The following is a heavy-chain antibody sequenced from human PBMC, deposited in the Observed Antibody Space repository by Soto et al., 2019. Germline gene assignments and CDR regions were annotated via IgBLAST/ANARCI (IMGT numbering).Heavy chain of an antibody. CDR1: GGSISSSSYY. D-gene: IGHD2-15*01. CDR2: IYYSGST. CDR3: AIHTPAISISVH. V-gene: IGHV4-39*01. Sequence: QLQLQESGPGLVKPSETLSLTCTVSGGSISSSSYYWGWIRQPPGKGLEWIGSIYYSGSTYYNPSLKSRVTISVDTSKNQFSMKLSSVTAADTVVYYCAIHTPAISISVHWGQGTLVTVSS. J-gene: IGHJ4*02.